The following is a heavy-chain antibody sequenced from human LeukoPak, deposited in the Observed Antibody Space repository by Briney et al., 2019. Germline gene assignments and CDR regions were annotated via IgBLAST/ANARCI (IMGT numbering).Heavy chain of an antibody. D-gene: IGHD4-17*01. J-gene: IGHJ4*02. CDR3: AILNYGDSDRYFDY. Sequence: SETPSLTCTVSGGSISSYYWSWIRQPPGKGLEWIGYIYYSGSTNYNPSLKSRVTISVDTSKNQFSLKLTSVTAADTAVYYCAILNYGDSDRYFDYWGQGTLVTVSS. V-gene: IGHV4-59*12. CDR1: GGSISSYY. CDR2: IYYSGST.